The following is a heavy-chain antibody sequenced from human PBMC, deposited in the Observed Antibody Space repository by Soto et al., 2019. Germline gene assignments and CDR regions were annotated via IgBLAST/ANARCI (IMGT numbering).Heavy chain of an antibody. Sequence: TLSLPCAVSGGSISSGGYSWSSIRQPPGKGLEWIGYIYHSGSTYYNPSLKSRVTISVDRSKNQFSLKLNSVTAADTAVYYCARVIAATDTISVWFDPWGQGTLVTVSS. J-gene: IGHJ5*02. CDR2: IYHSGST. CDR1: GGSISSGGYS. V-gene: IGHV4-30-2*01. CDR3: ARVIAATDTISVWFDP. D-gene: IGHD6-13*01.